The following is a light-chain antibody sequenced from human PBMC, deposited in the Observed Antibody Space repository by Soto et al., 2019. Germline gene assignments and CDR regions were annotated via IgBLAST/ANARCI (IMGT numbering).Light chain of an antibody. CDR3: QHYNSYSEA. CDR2: KAS. CDR1: QSITIW. Sequence: DIQMTQSPSTLSASVGDRVTITCRASQSITIWLAWYQQKPGKAPKXLIYKASTLKSGVPSRFSGSGSGTEFTITISSLQPDDFATYYCQHYNSYSEAFGQGTKVDIK. J-gene: IGKJ1*01. V-gene: IGKV1-5*03.